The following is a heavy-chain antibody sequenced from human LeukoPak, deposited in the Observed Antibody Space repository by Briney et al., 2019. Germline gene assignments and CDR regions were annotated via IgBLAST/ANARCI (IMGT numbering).Heavy chain of an antibody. CDR2: IKQDGSEI. D-gene: IGHD3-10*01. J-gene: IGHJ4*02. CDR1: GFTFRSYW. CDR3: VRDPRFSENFDY. V-gene: IGHV3-7*01. Sequence: GGSLRLSCAASGFTFRSYWMSWVRQAPGKGLEWVANIKQDGSEIYYVDSVKGRFTISRDNAKNSLYLQMNSLRAEDTAVYYCVRDPRFSENFDYWGQGTLVTVSS.